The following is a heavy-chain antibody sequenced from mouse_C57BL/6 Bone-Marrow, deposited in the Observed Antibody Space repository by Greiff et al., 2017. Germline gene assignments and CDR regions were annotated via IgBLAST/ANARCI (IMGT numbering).Heavy chain of an antibody. Sequence: QVTLKESGPGILQSSQTLSLTCSFSGFSLSTSGMGVSWIRQPSGKGLEWLAHIYWDDDKRYNPSLKSRLTISKDTPRNQVFLKITSVDTADTATSYCARRGKTLGGDYYAMDYWGQGTSVTVSS. CDR2: IYWDDDK. J-gene: IGHJ4*01. D-gene: IGHD4-1*01. V-gene: IGHV8-12*01. CDR1: GFSLSTSGMG. CDR3: ARRGKTLGGDYYAMDY.